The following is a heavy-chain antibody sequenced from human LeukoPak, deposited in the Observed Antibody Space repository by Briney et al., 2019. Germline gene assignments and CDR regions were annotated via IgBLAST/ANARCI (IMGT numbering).Heavy chain of an antibody. CDR1: GGSISSYY. D-gene: IGHD2-2*01. CDR2: IYTSGST. CDR3: ARDRVVVVPAAMDDPYYYYGMDV. J-gene: IGHJ6*02. Sequence: KPSETLSLTCTVSGGSISSYYWSWIRQPPGKGLEWIGRIYTSGSTNYNPSLKSRVTMSVDTSKNQFSLKLSSVTAADTAVYYCARDRVVVVPAAMDDPYYYYGMDVWGQGTTVTVSS. V-gene: IGHV4-4*07.